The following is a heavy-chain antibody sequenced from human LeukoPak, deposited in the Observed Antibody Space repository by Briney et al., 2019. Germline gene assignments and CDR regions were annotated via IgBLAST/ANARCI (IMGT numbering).Heavy chain of an antibody. CDR1: GFTFSSYS. Sequence: PGGSLRLSCAASGFTFSSYSMNWVRQAPGKGLEWVSSISSSSSYIYYADSVKGRFTISRDNAKNSLYLQMNSLRAEDTAVYYCARVMVIAAAGTVFDAFDIWGQGTMVTVSS. J-gene: IGHJ3*02. D-gene: IGHD6-13*01. CDR2: ISSSSSYI. V-gene: IGHV3-21*01. CDR3: ARVMVIAAAGTVFDAFDI.